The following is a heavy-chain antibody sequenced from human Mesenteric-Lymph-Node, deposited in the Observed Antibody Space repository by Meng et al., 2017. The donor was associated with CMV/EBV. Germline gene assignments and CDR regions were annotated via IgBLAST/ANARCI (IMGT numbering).Heavy chain of an antibody. Sequence: ASVKVSCKASGYTFTSYDINWVRQATGQGLEWMGWMNPNSGNTGYAQKFQGRVTMTRNTSISTAYMELSSLRSEDTAVYYCAREPLYCSGGSCYSDYYGMDVWGQGTTVTVSS. CDR1: GYTFTSYD. J-gene: IGHJ6*02. CDR3: AREPLYCSGGSCYSDYYGMDV. D-gene: IGHD2-15*01. CDR2: MNPNSGNT. V-gene: IGHV1-8*01.